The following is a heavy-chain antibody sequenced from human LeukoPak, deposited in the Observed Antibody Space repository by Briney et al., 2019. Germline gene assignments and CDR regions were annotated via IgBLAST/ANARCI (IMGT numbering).Heavy chain of an antibody. Sequence: GASVKVSCKVSGYTLTELSMHWVRQAPGKGLEWMGGFDPEDGETIYAQKFQGRVTMTEDTSTDTAYMELSSLRSEDTAVYYCATIHYYGSGSYYPSTNDYWGQGTLVTVSS. CDR2: FDPEDGET. J-gene: IGHJ4*02. CDR3: ATIHYYGSGSYYPSTNDY. CDR1: GYTLTELS. V-gene: IGHV1-24*01. D-gene: IGHD3-10*01.